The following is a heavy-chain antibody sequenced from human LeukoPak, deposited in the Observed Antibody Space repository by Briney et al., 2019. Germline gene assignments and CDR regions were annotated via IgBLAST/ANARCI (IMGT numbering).Heavy chain of an antibody. J-gene: IGHJ4*02. Sequence: GRSLRLSCAASGFSFDTYAMHWVRQAPGQGLEWVALIWHGGSHKFYSNSVRGQFTISRDNSKNTVYLQMNNLRPDDTAVYYCAREIFDSGSYPDSWGQGTLVTVSS. CDR1: GFSFDTYA. CDR3: AREIFDSGSYPDS. D-gene: IGHD3-10*01. V-gene: IGHV3-33*01. CDR2: IWHGGSHK.